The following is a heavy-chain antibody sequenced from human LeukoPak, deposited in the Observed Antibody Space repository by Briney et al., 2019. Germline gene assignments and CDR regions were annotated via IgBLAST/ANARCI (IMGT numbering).Heavy chain of an antibody. V-gene: IGHV1-2*02. J-gene: IGHJ4*02. Sequence: GASVKVSCKASGYTFTSYGISWVRQAPGQGLEWMGWINPNSGGTNYAQKFQGRVTMTRDTSISTAYMELSRLRSDDTAVYYCARSITGTTPWGQGTLVTVSS. CDR1: GYTFTSYG. D-gene: IGHD1-7*01. CDR3: ARSITGTTP. CDR2: INPNSGGT.